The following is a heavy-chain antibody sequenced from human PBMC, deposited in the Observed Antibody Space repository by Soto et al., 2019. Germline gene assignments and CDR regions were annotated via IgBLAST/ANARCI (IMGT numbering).Heavy chain of an antibody. CDR2: IYYSGST. J-gene: IGHJ5*02. CDR1: GGSISSYY. D-gene: IGHD5-18*01. Sequence: SSETLSLTCTVSGGSISSYYWSWIRQPPGKGLEWIGYIYYSGSTNYNPSLKSRVTISVDTSKNQFSLKLSSVTAADTAVYYCARGYSYGFEENWFDPWGQGTLVTVSS. CDR3: ARGYSYGFEENWFDP. V-gene: IGHV4-59*01.